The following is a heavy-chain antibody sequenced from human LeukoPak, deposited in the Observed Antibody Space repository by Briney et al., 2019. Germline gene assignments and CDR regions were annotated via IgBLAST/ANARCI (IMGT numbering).Heavy chain of an antibody. CDR2: IKEDGSEI. CDR3: ARGRGYSSFDY. J-gene: IGHJ4*02. Sequence: GGSLRLSCEASAFTFSSYWMGWVRQAPGKGLEWVANIKEDGSEINYVDSVKGRFTISRDNAKNSLFLQMNSLRVEDTAVYYCARGRGYSSFDYWGQGTLVTVSS. CDR1: AFTFSSYW. D-gene: IGHD4-23*01. V-gene: IGHV3-7*01.